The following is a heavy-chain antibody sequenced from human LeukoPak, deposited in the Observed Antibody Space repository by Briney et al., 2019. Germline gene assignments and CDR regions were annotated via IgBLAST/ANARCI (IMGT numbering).Heavy chain of an antibody. Sequence: SETLSLTSAVYGGSSSGYYWSWIRQPPGKGLEWIGEINHSGSTNYNPSLKSRVTISVDTSKNQFSLKLSSVTAADTAVYYCARGGLAAAGNNWFDPWGQGTLVTVSS. V-gene: IGHV4-34*01. CDR2: INHSGST. J-gene: IGHJ5*02. D-gene: IGHD6-13*01. CDR3: ARGGLAAAGNNWFDP. CDR1: GGSSSGYY.